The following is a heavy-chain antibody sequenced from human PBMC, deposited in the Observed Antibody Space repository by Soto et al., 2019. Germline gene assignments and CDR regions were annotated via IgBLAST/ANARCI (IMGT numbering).Heavy chain of an antibody. Sequence: SETLSLTCAVYGGSFSGYYWSWIRQPPGKGLEWIGEINHSGSTNYNPSLKSRVTISVDTSKNQFSLKLSSVTAADTAVYYCARGHADVYYGSAIPTAGFDYWGQGTLVTVSS. CDR3: ARGHADVYYGSAIPTAGFDY. V-gene: IGHV4-34*01. J-gene: IGHJ4*02. CDR2: INHSGST. D-gene: IGHD3-10*01. CDR1: GGSFSGYY.